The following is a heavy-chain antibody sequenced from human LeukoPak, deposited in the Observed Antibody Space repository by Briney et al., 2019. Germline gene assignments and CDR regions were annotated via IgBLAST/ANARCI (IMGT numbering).Heavy chain of an antibody. CDR2: INWNGGST. J-gene: IGHJ4*02. CDR1: GFTFDDYG. CDR3: ARDSRFAYSGSCFDY. D-gene: IGHD1-26*01. Sequence: PGGSLRLSCAASGFTFDDYGMSWVRQAPGKGLEWVSGINWNGGSTGYADSVKGRFTISRDNAKNSLYLQMNSLRAEDTALYYCARDSRFAYSGSCFDYWGQGTLVTVSS. V-gene: IGHV3-20*04.